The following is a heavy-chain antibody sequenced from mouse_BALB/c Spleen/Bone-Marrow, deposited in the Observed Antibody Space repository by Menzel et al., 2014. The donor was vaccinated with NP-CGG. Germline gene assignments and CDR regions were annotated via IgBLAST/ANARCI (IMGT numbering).Heavy chain of an antibody. CDR3: ARQGTGTGYFDY. J-gene: IGHJ2*01. V-gene: IGHV5-9*02. CDR2: FSSGDNYT. CDR1: GFAFSSYD. Sequence: EVKVVESGGGLVKPGGSLKLSCAASGFAFSSYDMSWVRQTPEKRLEWVATFSSGDNYTYYPDSVKGRFTLSRDNARNTLYLQMTSLRSEDTVFYYCARQGTGTGYFDYWGQGTTLTVSS. D-gene: IGHD4-1*01.